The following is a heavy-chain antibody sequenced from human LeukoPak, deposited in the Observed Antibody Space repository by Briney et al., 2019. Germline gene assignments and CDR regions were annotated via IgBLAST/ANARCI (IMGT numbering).Heavy chain of an antibody. CDR1: GGSISSGGYY. J-gene: IGHJ3*02. CDR3: ARDTDQYGSGSYYNEPPPDAFGI. D-gene: IGHD3-10*01. CDR2: IYHSGST. V-gene: IGHV4-30-2*01. Sequence: PSQTLSLTCTVSGGSISSGGYYWGWIRQPPGKGLEWIGYIYHSGSTYYNPSLKSRVTISVDRSKNQFSLKLSSVTAADTAVYYCARDTDQYGSGSYYNEPPPDAFGIWGQGTMVTVSS.